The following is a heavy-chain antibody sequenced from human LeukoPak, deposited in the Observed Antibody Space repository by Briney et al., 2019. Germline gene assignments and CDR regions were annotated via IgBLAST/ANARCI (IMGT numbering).Heavy chain of an antibody. V-gene: IGHV4-4*07. D-gene: IGHD3-22*01. Sequence: SETLSLTCTVSGGSISSYYWSWIRQPAGKGLEWIGRIYTSGSTNYNPSLKSRVTISVDTSKNQFSLKLSSVTAADTAVYYCARVRDYYDSSGYYLDYWGQGTLVTVSS. CDR3: ARVRDYYDSSGYYLDY. CDR1: GGSISSYY. CDR2: IYTSGST. J-gene: IGHJ4*02.